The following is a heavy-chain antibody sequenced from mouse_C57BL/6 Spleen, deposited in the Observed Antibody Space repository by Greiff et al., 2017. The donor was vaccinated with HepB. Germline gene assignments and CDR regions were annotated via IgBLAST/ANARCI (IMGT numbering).Heavy chain of an antibody. CDR3: ALWGYYAMDY. V-gene: IGHV1-69*01. CDR1: GYTFTSYW. Sequence: VQLQQPGAELVMPGASVKLSCKASGYTFTSYWMHWVKPRPGQGLEWIGEIDPSDSYTNYNQKFKGKSTLTVDKSSSTAYMQLSSLTSEDSAVYYCALWGYYAMDYWGQGTSVTVSS. D-gene: IGHD1-1*02. CDR2: IDPSDSYT. J-gene: IGHJ4*01.